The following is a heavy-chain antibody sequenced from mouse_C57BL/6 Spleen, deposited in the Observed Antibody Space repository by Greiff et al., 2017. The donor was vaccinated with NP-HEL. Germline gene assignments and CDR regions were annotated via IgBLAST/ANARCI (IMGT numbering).Heavy chain of an antibody. J-gene: IGHJ4*01. Sequence: QVQLKESGAELVRPGASVTLSCKASGYTFTDYEMHWVKQTPVHGLEWIGAIDPETGGTAYNQKFKGKAILTADKSSSTAYMELRSLTSEDSAVYYCTRSLLLRRDYAMDYWGQGTSVTVSS. CDR2: IDPETGGT. D-gene: IGHD1-1*01. CDR3: TRSLLLRRDYAMDY. CDR1: GYTFTDYE. V-gene: IGHV1-15*01.